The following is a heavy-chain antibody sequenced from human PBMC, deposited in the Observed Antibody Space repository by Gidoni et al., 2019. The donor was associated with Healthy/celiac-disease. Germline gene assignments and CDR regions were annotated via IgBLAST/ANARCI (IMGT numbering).Heavy chain of an antibody. J-gene: IGHJ3*02. V-gene: IGHV4-4*07. CDR3: ARDTHNYYDSSGYYSPEAFDI. D-gene: IGHD3-22*01. CDR1: GGSISSYY. Sequence: QVQLQESGPGLVKPSETLSLTCTVSGGSISSYYWSWIRQPAGKGLEWIGRIYTSGSTNYNPSRKSRVTMSVDTSKNQFSLKLSSVTAADTVVYYCARDTHNYYDSSGYYSPEAFDIWGQGTMVTVSS. CDR2: IYTSGST.